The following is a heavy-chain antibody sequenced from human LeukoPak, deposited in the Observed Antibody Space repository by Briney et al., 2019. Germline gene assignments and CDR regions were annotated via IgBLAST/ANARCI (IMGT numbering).Heavy chain of an antibody. CDR1: GYTPTGYY. V-gene: IGHV1-2*02. CDR3: ARENIEQWPAFDY. J-gene: IGHJ4*02. D-gene: IGHD1/OR15-1a*01. CDR2: INGNSGGT. Sequence: GASVKVSCKASGYTPTGYYMHWVRQAPGQGPEWMGWINGNSGGTKYAQKFEGRVTMTSDTSTSTVQMDLGTLRSDDTAVYYCARENIEQWPAFDYWGQGTPVTVSS.